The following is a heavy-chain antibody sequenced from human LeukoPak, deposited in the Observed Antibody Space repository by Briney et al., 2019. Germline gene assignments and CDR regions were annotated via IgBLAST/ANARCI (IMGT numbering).Heavy chain of an antibody. Sequence: SETLSLTCAVSGGSISSGGYSWSWIRQPPGKGLEWIGYIYHSGGTNYNPSLKSRVTISLDTSKNQFSLRLSSVTAADTAVYYCARDFCSGGSCYSYFHYWGQGTLVTVSS. CDR3: ARDFCSGGSCYSYFHY. J-gene: IGHJ4*02. CDR1: GGSISSGGYS. V-gene: IGHV4-30-2*01. CDR2: IYHSGGT. D-gene: IGHD2-15*01.